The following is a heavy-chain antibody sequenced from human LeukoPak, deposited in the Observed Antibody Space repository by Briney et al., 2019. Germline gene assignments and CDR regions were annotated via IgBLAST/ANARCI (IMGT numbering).Heavy chain of an antibody. J-gene: IGHJ5*02. CDR1: GGSISSYY. CDR2: IYTSGST. Sequence: PSETLSLTCTVSGGSISSYYWSWIRQPAGKGLEWIGRIYTSGSTNYNPSLKSRVTMSVDTSKNQFSLKLSSVTAADTAIYYCARGGYYGSGNDFRFDPWGQETLVTVSS. V-gene: IGHV4-4*07. CDR3: ARGGYYGSGNDFRFDP. D-gene: IGHD3-10*01.